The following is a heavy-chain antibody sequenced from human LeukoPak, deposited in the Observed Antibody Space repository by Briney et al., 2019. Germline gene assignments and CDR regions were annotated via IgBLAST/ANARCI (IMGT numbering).Heavy chain of an antibody. D-gene: IGHD1-26*01. V-gene: IGHV4-59*01. CDR3: ARRIVGATFDY. CDR1: GGSISNYY. J-gene: IGHJ4*02. CDR2: FFYSGST. Sequence: SETLSLTCTVSGGSISNYYWSWIRQPPGKELEWIGYFFYSGSTNYNPSLKSRVTISVDTSKNQFSLKLSSVTAADTAVYYCARRIVGATFDYWGQGTLVTVSS.